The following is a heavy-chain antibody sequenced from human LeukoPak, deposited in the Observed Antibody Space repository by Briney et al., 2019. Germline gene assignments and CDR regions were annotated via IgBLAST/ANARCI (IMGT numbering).Heavy chain of an antibody. CDR2: INHSGST. J-gene: IGHJ5*02. V-gene: IGHV4-34*01. CDR1: GGSFSGYY. D-gene: IGHD6-13*01. Sequence: SETLSLTCAVYGGSFSGYYWSWIRRPPGKGLEWIGEINHSGSTNYNPSLKSRVTISVDTSKNQFSLKLSSVTAADTAVYYCARAPPIAAAGDNWFDPWGQGTLVTVSS. CDR3: ARAPPIAAAGDNWFDP.